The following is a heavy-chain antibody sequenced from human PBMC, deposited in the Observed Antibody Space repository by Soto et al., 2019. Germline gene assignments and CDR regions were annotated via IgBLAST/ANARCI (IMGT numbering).Heavy chain of an antibody. CDR2: INSDGSTT. CDR1: GFAFSSYW. CDR3: ARVGQGRYDFDY. J-gene: IGHJ4*02. V-gene: IGHV3-74*01. D-gene: IGHD3-9*01. Sequence: EVHLVESGGGSVQPGGSLRLSCAGSGFAFSSYWIHWVRQVPGKGLVWVSRINSDGSTTSYADSVRGRFTISRDNAKDTLYLQMNRLRAEDTALYYCARVGQGRYDFDYWGQGTLVTVSS.